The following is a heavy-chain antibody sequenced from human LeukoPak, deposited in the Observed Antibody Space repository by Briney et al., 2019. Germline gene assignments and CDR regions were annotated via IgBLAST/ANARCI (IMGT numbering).Heavy chain of an antibody. J-gene: IGHJ4*02. V-gene: IGHV3-7*04. CDR2: IKQDGSKK. CDR1: GFTFTSYA. Sequence: GGSLRLSCAASGFTFTSYAMSWVRQAPGKGLEWVANIKQDGSKKSYVDSVKGRFTISRDNAKNSLYLQMNSLRAEDTAIYYCTRVGYIDEGIDYWGQGTLVTVSS. CDR3: TRVGYIDEGIDY. D-gene: IGHD5-24*01.